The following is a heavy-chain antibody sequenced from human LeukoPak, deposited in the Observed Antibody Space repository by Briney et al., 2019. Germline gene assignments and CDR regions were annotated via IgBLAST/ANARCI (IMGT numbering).Heavy chain of an antibody. CDR1: GFIFSSYG. J-gene: IGHJ5*02. V-gene: IGHV3-30*18. CDR2: ISYDGGNK. D-gene: IGHD3-3*02. CDR3: AKGAFLEWLSSWGHWFDP. Sequence: PGGSLRLSCAASGFIFSSYGMHWVRQAPGKGLEWVAVISYDGGNKYYADSVKGRFTISRDNSKNTLHLQMNSLRAEDTAVYYCAKGAFLEWLSSWGHWFDPWGQGTLVTVSS.